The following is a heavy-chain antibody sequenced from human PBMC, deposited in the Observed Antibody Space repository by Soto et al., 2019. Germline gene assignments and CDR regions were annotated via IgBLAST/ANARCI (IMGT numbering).Heavy chain of an antibody. D-gene: IGHD5-18*01. CDR1: GFTFSSYG. Sequence: GGSLRLSCAASGFTFSSYGMHWVRQAPGKGLEWVAVIWYDGSNKYYADSVKGRFTISRDNAKNSLYLQMNSLRAEDTAVYYCARDEDTAMVTIPTFDYWGQGTLVTVSS. J-gene: IGHJ4*02. CDR2: IWYDGSNK. V-gene: IGHV3-33*01. CDR3: ARDEDTAMVTIPTFDY.